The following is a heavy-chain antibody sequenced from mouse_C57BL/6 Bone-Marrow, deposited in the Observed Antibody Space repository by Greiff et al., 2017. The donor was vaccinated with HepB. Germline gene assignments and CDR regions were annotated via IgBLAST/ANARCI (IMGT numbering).Heavy chain of an antibody. D-gene: IGHD1-1*01. CDR2: ISSGGSYT. V-gene: IGHV5-6*01. CDR3: ARHGAAVVDAVAY. CDR1: GFTFSSYG. J-gene: IGHJ3*01. Sequence: EVKLVESGGDLVKPGGSLKLSCAASGFTFSSYGMSWVRQTPDKRLEWVATISSGGSYTYYPDSVKGRFTISRDNAKNTLYLQMSSLRSEDTAMYYCARHGAAVVDAVAYWGQGTLGTVSA.